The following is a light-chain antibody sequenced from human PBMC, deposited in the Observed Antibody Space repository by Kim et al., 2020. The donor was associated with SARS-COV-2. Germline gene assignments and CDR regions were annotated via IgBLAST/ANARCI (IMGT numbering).Light chain of an antibody. J-gene: IGLJ3*02. Sequence: QPVLTQSPSASASLGASVKLTCTLSSGNSSYAIAWHQQQPEKGPRFLMKLDSDGSHNKGDGIPDRFSGSSSGAERYLTISSLQSEDEADYYCQTWDTGVRLFGGGTQLTVL. CDR1: SGNSSYA. CDR3: QTWDTGVRL. CDR2: LDSDGSH. V-gene: IGLV4-69*01.